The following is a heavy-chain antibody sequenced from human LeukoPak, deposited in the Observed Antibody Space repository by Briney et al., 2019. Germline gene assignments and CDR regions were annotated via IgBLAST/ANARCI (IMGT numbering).Heavy chain of an antibody. J-gene: IGHJ6*02. CDR2: IYYSGST. Sequence: PSETLSLTCTVSGGSISSYYWSWIRQPPGEGLEWIGYIYYSGSTNYNPSLKSRVTISVDTSKNQFSLKLSSVTAADTAVYYCARETTVIRYGMDVWGQGTTVTVSS. V-gene: IGHV4-59*01. CDR1: GGSISSYY. D-gene: IGHD4-11*01. CDR3: ARETTVIRYGMDV.